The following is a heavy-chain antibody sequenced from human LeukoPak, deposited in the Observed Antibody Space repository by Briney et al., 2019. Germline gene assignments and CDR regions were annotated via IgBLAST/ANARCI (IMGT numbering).Heavy chain of an antibody. CDR3: ANYYYYYGMDV. V-gene: IGHV4-61*01. Sequence: SETLSLTCTVSGGSISSSSYYWSWIRQPPGKGLEWIGYIYYSGSTNYNPSLKSRVTISVDTSKNQFSLKLSSVTAADTAVYYCANYYYYYGMDVWGQGTTVTVSS. J-gene: IGHJ6*02. CDR2: IYYSGST. CDR1: GGSISSSSYY.